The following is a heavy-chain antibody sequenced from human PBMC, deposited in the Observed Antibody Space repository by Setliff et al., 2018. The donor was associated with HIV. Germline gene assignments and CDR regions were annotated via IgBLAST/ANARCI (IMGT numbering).Heavy chain of an antibody. Sequence: ASVKVSCKASGGTVSSYDINWVRQATGQGLEWMGRMNPNSGNTGYAQKFQGRVTMTRNTSISTAYMELSSLRSEDTAVYYCARGVVGGGDCYYWGQGTLVTVSS. CDR3: ARGVVGGGDCYY. V-gene: IGHV1-8*02. CDR2: MNPNSGNT. J-gene: IGHJ4*02. CDR1: GGTVSSYD. D-gene: IGHD2-21*02.